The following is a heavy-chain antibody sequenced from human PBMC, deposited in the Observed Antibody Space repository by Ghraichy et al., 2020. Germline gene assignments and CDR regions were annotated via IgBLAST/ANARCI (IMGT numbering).Heavy chain of an antibody. CDR3: LTRLHYYYSSESRSLDY. Sequence: GGSLRLSCAASGFTFTNAWMIWVRQAPGKGLEWVGRIKSKIDGETADYAAAVKGRFTISRDDSKNTVYLQMNSLKTEDRGVYYCLTRLHYYYSSESRSLDYWGQGSLLTVSS. V-gene: IGHV3-15*01. CDR1: GFTFTNAW. J-gene: IGHJ4*02. CDR2: IKSKIDGETA. D-gene: IGHD3-16*01.